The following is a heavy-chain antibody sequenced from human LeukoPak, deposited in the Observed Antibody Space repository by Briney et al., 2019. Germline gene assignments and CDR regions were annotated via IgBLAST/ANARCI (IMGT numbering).Heavy chain of an antibody. CDR1: GGSINSGGYF. Sequence: SETLSLTCTVSGGSINSGGYFWNWIRQHPGRGLEWIGSIYYTGSTSYYPSLKSRLTISIATSKNQFSLRLNSVIAADTAVYNCARERFAGGYRYLDYRGQGNLVSASP. V-gene: IGHV4-31*03. CDR3: ARERFAGGYRYLDY. D-gene: IGHD2-8*02. J-gene: IGHJ4*02. CDR2: IYYTGST.